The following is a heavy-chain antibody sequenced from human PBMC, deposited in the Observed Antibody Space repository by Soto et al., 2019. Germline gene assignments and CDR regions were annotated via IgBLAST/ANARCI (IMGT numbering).Heavy chain of an antibody. CDR3: AKDKQWLANNWFDP. CDR2: ISGSGGST. V-gene: IGHV3-23*01. D-gene: IGHD6-19*01. J-gene: IGHJ5*02. CDR1: GFMFSSYA. Sequence: GGSLRLSCAASGFMFSSYALSWVRQAPGKGLEWVSVISGSGGSTDYADSVKGRFTISRDNAKNTLYMQMNSLRVEDTAVYYCAKDKQWLANNWFDPWGQGTQVTVSS.